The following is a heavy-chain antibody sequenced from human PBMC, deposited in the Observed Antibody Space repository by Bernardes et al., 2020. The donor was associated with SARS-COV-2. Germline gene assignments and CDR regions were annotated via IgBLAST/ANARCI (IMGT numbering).Heavy chain of an antibody. D-gene: IGHD3-16*01. CDR2: FDPDDGET. CDR1: GDTLTELS. V-gene: IGHV1-24*01. Sequence: ASVKVSCKVSGDTLTELSMHWVRQAPAKGLEWMGGFDPDDGETIYAQKFQGRLTMTEDTSTGTAYMDLSSLTSEDTAVYYCATGFSRYYYGEDVDFDFWGQGTLVTVSA. J-gene: IGHJ4*02. CDR3: ATGFSRYYYGEDVDFDF.